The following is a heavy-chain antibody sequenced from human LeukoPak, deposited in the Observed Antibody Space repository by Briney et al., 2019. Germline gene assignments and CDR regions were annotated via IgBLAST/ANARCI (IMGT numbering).Heavy chain of an antibody. CDR2: ISESGDAT. V-gene: IGHV3-23*01. CDR1: GYIFNNYA. CDR3: AKDRDY. J-gene: IGHJ4*02. Sequence: PGGSLRLSCVASGYIFNNYAVSWVRQAPGKGLEWVSAISESGDATYYADSVRGRFTISRDNSKNTLYLQMNRLRVDDTAIYYCAKDRDYWGQGTLVTVSS.